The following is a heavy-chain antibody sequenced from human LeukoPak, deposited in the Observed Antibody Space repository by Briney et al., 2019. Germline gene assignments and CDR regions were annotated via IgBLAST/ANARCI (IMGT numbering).Heavy chain of an antibody. CDR3: ARYDYGGNDYYFDY. CDR2: IYYSGST. V-gene: IGHV4-59*01. Sequence: SETLSLTCTVSLGSLSSYYWSWIRQPPGQGLEWIGYIYYSGSTNYNPSLKSRVTISVDTSKNQFSLKLSSVTAADTAVDYCARYDYGGNDYYFDYWGQGTLVTVSS. J-gene: IGHJ4*02. D-gene: IGHD4-23*01. CDR1: LGSLSSYY.